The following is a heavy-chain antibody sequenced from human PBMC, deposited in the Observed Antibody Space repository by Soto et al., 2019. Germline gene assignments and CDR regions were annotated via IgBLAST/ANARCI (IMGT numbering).Heavy chain of an antibody. CDR3: ARDLRSGYYPQLDY. Sequence: PGGSLRLSCAASGFTFSSYAMHWVRQAPGKGLEWVAVISYDGSNKYYANSVKGRFTISRDNSKNTLYLQMNSLRAEDTAVYYCARDLRSGYYPQLDYWGQGTLVTVSS. V-gene: IGHV3-30-3*01. CDR1: GFTFSSYA. CDR2: ISYDGSNK. D-gene: IGHD3-3*01. J-gene: IGHJ4*02.